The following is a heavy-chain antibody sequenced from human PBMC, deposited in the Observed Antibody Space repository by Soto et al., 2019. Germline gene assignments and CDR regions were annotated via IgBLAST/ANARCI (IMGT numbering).Heavy chain of an antibody. V-gene: IGHV1-18*01. CDR3: AMVDVYVTPSPQDV. Sequence: QVHLVQSGAEVKNPGASVKVSCKASGYSFTRYGIGWARQAPGQGLEGMGWINAYNGNTNYAQNLQGRLTLTTDTSTTTAYMELRSLRSNDTAIYYCAMVDVYVTPSPQDVWGQGTTVTVSS. J-gene: IGHJ6*02. CDR1: GYSFTRYG. D-gene: IGHD3-16*01. CDR2: INAYNGNT.